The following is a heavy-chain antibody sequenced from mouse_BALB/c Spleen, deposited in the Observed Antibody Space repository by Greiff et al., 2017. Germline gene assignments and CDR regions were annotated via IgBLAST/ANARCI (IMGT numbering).Heavy chain of an antibody. V-gene: IGHV5-12-1*01. Sequence: DVKLVESGGGLVKPGGSLKLSCAASGFAFSSYDMSWVRQTPEKRLEWVAYISSGGGSTYYPDTVKGRFTISRDNAKNTLYLQMSSLKSEDTAMYYCARQGYGSRSWFDYWGQGTTLTVSS. CDR3: ARQGYGSRSWFDY. CDR1: GFAFSSYD. J-gene: IGHJ2*01. CDR2: ISSGGGST. D-gene: IGHD1-1*01.